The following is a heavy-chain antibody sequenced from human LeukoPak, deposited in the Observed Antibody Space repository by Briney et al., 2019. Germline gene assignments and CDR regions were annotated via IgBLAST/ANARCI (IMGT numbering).Heavy chain of an antibody. V-gene: IGHV1-8*01. Sequence: ASVKVSCSASGYTFSSHDINLVRQAPGQGLEWMGWMNPKSGNTGSAQRFQGRVTMTRDTSTGTAYMELTSLTSEDTAIYYCARGGDTCSDTGCFKNWFDPWGQGTLVTVSS. CDR2: MNPKSGNT. J-gene: IGHJ5*02. D-gene: IGHD2-2*01. CDR1: GYTFSSHD. CDR3: ARGGDTCSDTGCFKNWFDP.